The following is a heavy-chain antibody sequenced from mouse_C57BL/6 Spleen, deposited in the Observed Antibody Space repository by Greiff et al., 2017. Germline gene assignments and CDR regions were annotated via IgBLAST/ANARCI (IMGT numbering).Heavy chain of an antibody. D-gene: IGHD4-1*01. CDR2: IYPGDGDT. CDR1: GYAFSSSW. V-gene: IGHV1-82*01. Sequence: QVQLQQSGPELVKPGASVKISCKASGYAFSSSWMNWVKQRPGKGLEWIGRIYPGDGDTNYNGKFKGKATLTADKSSSTAYMQLSRLTSEDSAVYFCARTGPSFDYWGQGTTLTVSS. CDR3: ARTGPSFDY. J-gene: IGHJ2*01.